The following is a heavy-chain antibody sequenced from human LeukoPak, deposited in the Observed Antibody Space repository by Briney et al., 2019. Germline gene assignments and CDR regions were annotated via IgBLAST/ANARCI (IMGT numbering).Heavy chain of an antibody. V-gene: IGHV1-69*05. CDR1: GGTFSSYA. CDR2: IIPIFGTA. J-gene: IGHJ4*02. Sequence: SVKVSCKASGGTFSSYAITWVRQAPGQGLEWMGRIIPIFGTANYAQNFQGRVTITTDESTSTAYMELSSLRSEDTAVYYCARDLGMTGTYGNYHFDYWGQGTLVTVSS. D-gene: IGHD1-20*01. CDR3: ARDLGMTGTYGNYHFDY.